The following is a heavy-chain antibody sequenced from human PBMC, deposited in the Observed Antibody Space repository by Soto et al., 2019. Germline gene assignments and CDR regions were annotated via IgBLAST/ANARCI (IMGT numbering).Heavy chain of an antibody. CDR3: ARIPVQWELLPYFDY. CDR2: IIPIFGTT. V-gene: IGHV1-69*01. Sequence: QVQLVQSGAEVKKPGSSVKVSCKASGGTFSSYAISWVRQAPGQGLEWMGGIIPIFGTTNYAQKFQGRVTITADESTSTAYMELSSLRSEDTAVYYCARIPVQWELLPYFDYWGQGTLVTVSS. CDR1: GGTFSSYA. J-gene: IGHJ4*02. D-gene: IGHD1-26*01.